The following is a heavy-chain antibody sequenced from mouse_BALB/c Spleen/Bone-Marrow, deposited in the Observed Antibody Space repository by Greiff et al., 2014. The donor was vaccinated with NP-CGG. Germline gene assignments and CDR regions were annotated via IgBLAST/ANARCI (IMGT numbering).Heavy chain of an antibody. Sequence: VKLVESGAELARPGASVKLSCKASGYTFTSYWMQWVKQRPGQGLEWIGAIYPGDGDTRHTQKFKGKATLTADKSSNTAYMQLSSLASEDSAVYYCARGNGNYGFDYWCQGTTLTVSS. V-gene: IGHV1-87*01. CDR2: IYPGDGDT. J-gene: IGHJ2*01. D-gene: IGHD2-1*01. CDR3: ARGNGNYGFDY. CDR1: GYTFTSYW.